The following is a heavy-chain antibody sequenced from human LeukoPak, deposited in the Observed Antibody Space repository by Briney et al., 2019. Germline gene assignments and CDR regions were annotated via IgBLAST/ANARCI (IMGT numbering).Heavy chain of an antibody. D-gene: IGHD3-22*01. CDR3: ARAEVWDDSSGYYFEYFQH. CDR2: IIPIFGTA. Sequence: SVKVSCTASGGTFSSYAISWVRQAPGQGLEWMGGIIPIFGTANYAQKFQGRVTITADESTSTAYTELSSLRSEDTAVYYCARAEVWDDSSGYYFEYFQHWGQGTLVTVSS. V-gene: IGHV1-69*13. CDR1: GGTFSSYA. J-gene: IGHJ1*01.